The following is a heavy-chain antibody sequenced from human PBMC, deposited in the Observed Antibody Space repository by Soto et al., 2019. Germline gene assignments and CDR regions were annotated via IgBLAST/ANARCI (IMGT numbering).Heavy chain of an antibody. CDR1: GYSFTDNW. V-gene: IGHV5-51*01. J-gene: IGHJ4*02. CDR3: ARRDWTGTNSDYFTY. D-gene: IGHD2-8*02. Sequence: VAYLRISCEASGYSFTDNWIGWVRQIPGKGLEWMGMVLPHDSEARVSPSLQGQVTISADKSINTAYLQWSSLKASDTAMYYCARRDWTGTNSDYFTYWGQGTLVTVSS. CDR2: VLPHDSEA.